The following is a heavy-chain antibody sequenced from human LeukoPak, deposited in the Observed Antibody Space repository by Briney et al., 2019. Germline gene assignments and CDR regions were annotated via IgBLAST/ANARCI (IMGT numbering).Heavy chain of an antibody. CDR2: ISYDGSNK. D-gene: IGHD5-18*01. Sequence: GGSLRLSCAASGFTFSSYWMSWVRQAPGKGLEWVAVISYDGSNKYYADSVKGRFTISRDNSKNTLYLQMNSLRAEDTAVYYCAISRGTAMVSPFGYWGQGTLVTVSS. CDR3: AISRGTAMVSPFGY. J-gene: IGHJ4*02. V-gene: IGHV3-30*03. CDR1: GFTFSSYW.